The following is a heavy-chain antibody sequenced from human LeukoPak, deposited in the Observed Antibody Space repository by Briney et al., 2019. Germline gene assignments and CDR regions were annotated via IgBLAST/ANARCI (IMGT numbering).Heavy chain of an antibody. CDR3: ARVTGYRIEDYFDY. D-gene: IGHD6-13*01. CDR1: GGSISSGSYY. CDR2: IYYSGST. J-gene: IGHJ4*02. V-gene: IGHV4-61*10. Sequence: RSSETLSLTCTVSGGSISSGSYYWSWIRQPAGKGLEWIGYIYYSGSTNYNPSLKSRVTISVETSKNEFSLKLRSVTAADTAVYYCARVTGYRIEDYFDYWGQGTLVTVSS.